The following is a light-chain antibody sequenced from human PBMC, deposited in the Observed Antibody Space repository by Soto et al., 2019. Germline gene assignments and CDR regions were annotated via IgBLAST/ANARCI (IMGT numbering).Light chain of an antibody. CDR3: QQYNNWPPMA. CDR2: GAS. V-gene: IGKV3-15*01. Sequence: EIVMTQSPATLSVSPGERATLSCRASQRVSSNLAWYQQKPGQAPRLLIYGASTRAPGIPARFSGSGSGTEFTLTISSLQSEDFAVYYCQQYNNWPPMAFGEGTKVEI. CDR1: QRVSSN. J-gene: IGKJ1*01.